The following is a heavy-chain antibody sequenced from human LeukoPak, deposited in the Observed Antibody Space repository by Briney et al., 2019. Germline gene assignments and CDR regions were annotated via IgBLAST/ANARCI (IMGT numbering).Heavy chain of an antibody. CDR3: ARDREMATINAFDY. CDR2: ISYDGSNK. Sequence: GGSLRLSCAASGFTFSNAWMSWVRQAPGKGLEWVAVISYDGSNKYYADSVKGRFTISRDNSKNTLYLQMNSLRAEDTAVYYCARDREMATINAFDYWGQGTLVTVSS. CDR1: GFTFSNAW. D-gene: IGHD5-24*01. V-gene: IGHV3-30*03. J-gene: IGHJ4*02.